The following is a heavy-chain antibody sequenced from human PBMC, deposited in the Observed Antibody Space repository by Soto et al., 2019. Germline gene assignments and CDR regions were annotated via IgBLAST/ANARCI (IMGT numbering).Heavy chain of an antibody. J-gene: IGHJ4*02. D-gene: IGHD4-17*01. CDR1: VFSLRNSGVG. Sequence: SGPTLVNPTQTLTLTCTFSVFSLRNSGVGVGWIRQPPGKALEWLALIYWDDDKRYSPSLKSRLTITKDTSKTQVVLTMTNMDPVDTATYYCAHLTTGGFYFDYWGQGTLVTVSS. CDR3: AHLTTGGFYFDY. CDR2: IYWDDDK. V-gene: IGHV2-5*02.